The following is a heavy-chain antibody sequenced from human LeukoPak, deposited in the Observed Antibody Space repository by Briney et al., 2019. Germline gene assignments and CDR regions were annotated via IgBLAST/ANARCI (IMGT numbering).Heavy chain of an antibody. CDR2: IYYSGST. CDR1: GGSISSSSYY. Sequence: SETLSLTCTVSGGSISSSSYYWGWIRQPPGKGLEWIGSIYYSGSTYYNPSLKSRVTISVDTSKSQFSLKLSSVTAADTAVYYCARVLVVPTDYYYYGMDVWGQGTTVTVSS. CDR3: ARVLVVPTDYYYYGMDV. D-gene: IGHD2-2*01. J-gene: IGHJ6*02. V-gene: IGHV4-39*07.